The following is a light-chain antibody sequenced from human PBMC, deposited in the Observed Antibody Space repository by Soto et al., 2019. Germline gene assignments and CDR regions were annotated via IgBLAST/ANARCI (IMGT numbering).Light chain of an antibody. CDR1: QSVSSN. Sequence: EIVMTQSPVTLSVSPGERATLSCRASQSVSSNLAWYQQKPGQAPRLLIYGASTRATGIPARFSGSGSGTEFTLTISSLQSEDFAVYYCQQYYSWPPWTFGQGTKVEIK. CDR3: QQYYSWPPWT. V-gene: IGKV3-15*01. CDR2: GAS. J-gene: IGKJ1*01.